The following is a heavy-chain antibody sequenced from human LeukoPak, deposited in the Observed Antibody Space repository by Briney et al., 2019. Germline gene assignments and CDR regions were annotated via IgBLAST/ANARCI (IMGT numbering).Heavy chain of an antibody. CDR3: ARDYVAAGISWDY. CDR2: IKQDGSEK. Sequence: GGSLSLSCAASGFTFSSHWMSWVRQAPGKGLERVANIKQDGSEKYYVDSVKGRFTISRDNAKNSLYLQMNSLRAEDTAMYYCARDYVAAGISWDYWGQGTLVTVSS. D-gene: IGHD6-13*01. V-gene: IGHV3-7*01. CDR1: GFTFSSHW. J-gene: IGHJ4*02.